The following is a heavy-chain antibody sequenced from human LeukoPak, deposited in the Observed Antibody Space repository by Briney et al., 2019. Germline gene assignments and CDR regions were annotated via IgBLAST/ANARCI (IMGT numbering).Heavy chain of an antibody. V-gene: IGHV1-69*05. CDR3: ASGFLGIVGYCSSTSCFRHPFDY. CDR2: IIPIFGTA. D-gene: IGHD2-2*01. CDR1: GGTFSSYA. Sequence: SVKVSCKASGGTFSSYAISWVRQATGQGLEWMGGIIPIFGTANYAQKFQGRVTITTDESTSTAYMELSSLRSEDTAVYYCASGFLGIVGYCSSTSCFRHPFDYWGQGTLVTVSS. J-gene: IGHJ4*02.